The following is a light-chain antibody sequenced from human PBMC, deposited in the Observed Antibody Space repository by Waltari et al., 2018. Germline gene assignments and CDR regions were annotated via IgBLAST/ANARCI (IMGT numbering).Light chain of an antibody. CDR1: QSVTRY. Sequence: EIVLTQSPGTLSLSPGERATLSGRASQSVTRYLAWYQHKPGRAPRLLIYDTSNRATGIPARFIGSGSGTDFSLTITSLESEDFAVYYCQQRANWPLTFGGGTKVEIK. CDR2: DTS. CDR3: QQRANWPLT. V-gene: IGKV3-11*01. J-gene: IGKJ4*01.